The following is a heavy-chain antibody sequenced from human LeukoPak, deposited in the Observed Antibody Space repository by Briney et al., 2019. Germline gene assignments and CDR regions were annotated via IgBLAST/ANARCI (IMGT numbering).Heavy chain of an antibody. CDR1: GFTFSSYS. D-gene: IGHD3/OR15-3a*01. CDR3: APTSHDLFADYFDY. V-gene: IGHV3-48*01. J-gene: IGHJ4*02. CDR2: ISSSSSTI. Sequence: GGSLRLSCAASGFTFSSYSMNWVRQAPGKGLEWVSYISSSSSTIYYADSVKGRFTISRDNAKNSLYLQMNSLRAEDTAVYYCAPTSHDLFADYFDYWGQGTLVTVSS.